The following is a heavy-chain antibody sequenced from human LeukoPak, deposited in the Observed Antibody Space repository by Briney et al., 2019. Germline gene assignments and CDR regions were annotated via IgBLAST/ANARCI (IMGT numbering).Heavy chain of an antibody. D-gene: IGHD1-1*01. CDR1: GYTFTSYG. CDR2: ISVHNGNT. J-gene: IGHJ4*02. V-gene: IGHV1-18*01. CDR3: ARGTLESVSGGY. Sequence: ASVKVSCKASGYTFTSYGITWVRQAPGQGLEWMGWISVHNGNTKFAQKFQGRVTMTTETPTNTVNMELKSLRSDDTAVYYCARGTLESVSGGYWGQETLVTVSS.